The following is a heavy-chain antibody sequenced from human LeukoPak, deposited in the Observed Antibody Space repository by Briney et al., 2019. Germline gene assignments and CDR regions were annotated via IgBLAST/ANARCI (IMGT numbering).Heavy chain of an antibody. CDR3: ARATYNYYDSSGYYFIDYGMDV. V-gene: IGHV1-46*01. Sequence: ASVKVSCMASGYTFTSYYMHWVRQAPGQGLEWMGIINPSGGSTSYAQKFQGRVTMTRDTSTSIVYMELSRLRSEDTAVYYCARATYNYYDSSGYYFIDYGMDVWGQGPTVPVSS. CDR2: INPSGGST. CDR1: GYTFTSYY. J-gene: IGHJ6*02. D-gene: IGHD3-22*01.